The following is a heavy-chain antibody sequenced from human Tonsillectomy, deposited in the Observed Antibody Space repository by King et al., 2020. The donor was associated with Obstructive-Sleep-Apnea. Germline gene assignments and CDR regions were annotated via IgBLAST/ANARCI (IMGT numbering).Heavy chain of an antibody. CDR2: IWYDGSNK. V-gene: IGHV3-33*06. CDR1: GFTFSSYG. CDR3: AKEDGTTPFDY. J-gene: IGHJ4*02. D-gene: IGHD1-7*01. Sequence: QLVQSGGGVVQPGRSLRLPCAASGFTFSSYGMHWVRQAPGKGLEWVAVIWYDGSNKYYADSVKGRFTISRDNSKNTLYLQMNSLRAEDTAVYYCAKEDGTTPFDYWGQGTLVTVSS.